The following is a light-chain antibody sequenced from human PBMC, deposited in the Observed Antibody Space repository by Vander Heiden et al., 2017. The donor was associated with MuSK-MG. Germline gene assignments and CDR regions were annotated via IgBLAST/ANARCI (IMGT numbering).Light chain of an antibody. CDR3: QQDNKWPPWT. CDR1: QSVSSN. CDR2: GAS. J-gene: IGKJ1*01. V-gene: IGKV3-15*01. Sequence: EIVMTQSPATLSVSPGERATLSCRASQSVSSNLAWYQQKPGQAPRLLIYGASTRATGTPARFSGSGYGTEFTLTSSSRQSEDFAVYYCQQDNKWPPWTFGQGTKVEIK.